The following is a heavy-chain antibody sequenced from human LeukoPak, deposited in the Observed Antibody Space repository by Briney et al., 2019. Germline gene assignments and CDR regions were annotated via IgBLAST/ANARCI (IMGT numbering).Heavy chain of an antibody. Sequence: PGGSLRLSCAASGFTFTSYWMSWVRQAPGKGLEWVAVISYDGSNKYYADSVKGRFTISRDNSKNTLYLQMNSLRAEDTAVYYCAREVSPYCGGDCYSPPPIDYWGQGTLVTVSS. CDR2: ISYDGSNK. J-gene: IGHJ4*02. CDR3: AREVSPYCGGDCYSPPPIDY. D-gene: IGHD2-21*02. CDR1: GFTFTSYW. V-gene: IGHV3-30-3*01.